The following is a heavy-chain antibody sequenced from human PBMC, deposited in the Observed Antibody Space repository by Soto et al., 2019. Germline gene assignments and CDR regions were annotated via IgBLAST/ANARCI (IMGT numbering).Heavy chain of an antibody. CDR2: ISGSGSST. J-gene: IGHJ4*02. CDR3: AKGSGGATRLFDY. Sequence: GGSLRLSCAASGFTFSSYAMYWVPQAPGKGLEWVSGISGSGSSTYYADSVKGRFTISRDTSKSTLYLQMNSLRAEDTAVYYCAKGSGGATRLFDYWGQGTLVTVSS. D-gene: IGHD5-12*01. CDR1: GFTFSSYA. V-gene: IGHV3-23*01.